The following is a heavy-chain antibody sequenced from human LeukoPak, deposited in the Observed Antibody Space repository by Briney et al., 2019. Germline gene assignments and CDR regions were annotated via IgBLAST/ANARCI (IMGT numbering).Heavy chain of an antibody. CDR1: GGSFSGYS. J-gene: IGHJ6*02. CDR3: ARGRFGGSYYYYYYYGMDV. D-gene: IGHD1-26*01. V-gene: IGHV4-34*01. Sequence: SETLSLTCAVSGGSFSGYSCSWIRQPPGRELEYIGDVNHSGSTNYNPSLKSRVTISVDTSENQFSLKLSSVTAADTAVYYCARGRFGGSYYYYYYYGMDVWGQGTTVTVSS. CDR2: VNHSGST.